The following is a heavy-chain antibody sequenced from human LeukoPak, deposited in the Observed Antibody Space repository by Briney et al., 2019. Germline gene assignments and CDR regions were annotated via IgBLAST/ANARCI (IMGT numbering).Heavy chain of an antibody. D-gene: IGHD3-9*01. CDR2: IYTSGST. J-gene: IGHJ4*02. Sequence: SETLSLTCTVSGVSISSYYWSWLRQPAGKGLEWIGRIYTSGSTNYNPSLKSRVTMSVDTSKNEFSLKLSSVTAADTAVYYCARSRDILTGYHFDYWGQGTLVTVSS. CDR1: GVSISSYY. CDR3: ARSRDILTGYHFDY. V-gene: IGHV4-4*07.